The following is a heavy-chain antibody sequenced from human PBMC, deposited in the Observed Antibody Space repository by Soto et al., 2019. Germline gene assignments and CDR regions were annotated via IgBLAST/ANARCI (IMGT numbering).Heavy chain of an antibody. CDR2: IWYDGNNK. D-gene: IGHD3-10*01. Sequence: QVQLVESGGGVVQPGRSLRLSCAASGFTFSSYGMHWVRQAPGKGLEWVAVIWYDGNNKYYADTVKGRFTISRDNSKNTLYLQMNSLRAEDTAVYFCARDQHRFGESLYPFEYWGQGTLVTVSS. V-gene: IGHV3-33*01. J-gene: IGHJ4*02. CDR1: GFTFSSYG. CDR3: ARDQHRFGESLYPFEY.